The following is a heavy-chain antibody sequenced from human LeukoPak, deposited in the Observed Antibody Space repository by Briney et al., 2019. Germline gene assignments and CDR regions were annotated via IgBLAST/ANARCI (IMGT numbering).Heavy chain of an antibody. CDR1: GGSISSYY. V-gene: IGHV4-59*08. D-gene: IGHD3-10*01. J-gene: IGHJ3*02. Sequence: SETLSLTCTVSGGSISSYYWSWIRQPPGKGLEWIGYIYYSGSTKYNPSLKSRVTISLDTSKNQFSLKLTSVTAADTAVYYCARHGGVVRGQGSDAFDIWGQGTMVTVSS. CDR3: ARHGGVVRGQGSDAFDI. CDR2: IYYSGST.